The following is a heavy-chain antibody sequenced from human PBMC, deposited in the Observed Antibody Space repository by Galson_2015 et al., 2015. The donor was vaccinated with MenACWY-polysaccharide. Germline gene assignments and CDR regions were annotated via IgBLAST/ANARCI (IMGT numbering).Heavy chain of an antibody. V-gene: IGHV3-30-3*01. J-gene: IGHJ6*02. CDR2: ISYDGINK. CDR3: ARDYCDRIPCSGMDV. CDR1: GFTFSSYA. D-gene: IGHD2/OR15-2a*01. Sequence: SLRLSCAASGFTFSSYAIHWVRQAPGKGLEWVAVISYDGINKYYADSVKGRFTISRDNSKYTVYLQMNSLRADDTTVYYCARDYCDRIPCSGMDVWGQGTTVTVSS.